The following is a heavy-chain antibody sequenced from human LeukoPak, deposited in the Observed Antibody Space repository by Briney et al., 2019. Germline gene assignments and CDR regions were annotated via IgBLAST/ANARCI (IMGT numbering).Heavy chain of an antibody. V-gene: IGHV3-23*01. CDR2: ISGSGGST. D-gene: IGHD6-13*01. CDR1: GFTFSSYA. J-gene: IGHJ6*02. Sequence: PGGSLRLSCAASGFTFSSYAMSWVRQAPGKGLEWVSIISGSGGSTYYADSVKGRFTISRDNSKNTLYVQMNSLRAEDTAVYYCAKDSNSSSWFYHYYYYYGMDVWGQGTTVTVSS. CDR3: AKDSNSSSWFYHYYYYYGMDV.